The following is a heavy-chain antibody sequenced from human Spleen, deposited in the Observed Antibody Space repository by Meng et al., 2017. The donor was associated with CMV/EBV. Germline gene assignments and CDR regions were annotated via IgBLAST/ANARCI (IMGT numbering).Heavy chain of an antibody. V-gene: IGHV5-51*01. Sequence: GESLKISCKGSGYRFTDYWIAWVRQMPGKGLEWMGIIYPGDSDTRYSPSFQGQVTISADKSISTAYLQWSSLKASDTAMYYCARQVGATPSWFDPWGQGTLVTVSS. CDR3: ARQVGATPSWFDP. J-gene: IGHJ5*02. D-gene: IGHD1-26*01. CDR1: GYRFTDYW. CDR2: IYPGDSDT.